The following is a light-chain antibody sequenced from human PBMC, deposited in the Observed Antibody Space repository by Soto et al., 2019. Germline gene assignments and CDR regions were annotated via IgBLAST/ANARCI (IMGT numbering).Light chain of an antibody. CDR1: QSFRGL. V-gene: IGKV3-11*01. Sequence: VLTQSPVTRSLSPGGRATLSCRASQSFRGLLAWYQQKPGQAPRLLIYDAYNRATGIPPRFSGSGSGTDFTLTISSLEPEDSAVYYCQQRHIWPITFGQGTRLEIK. J-gene: IGKJ5*01. CDR3: QQRHIWPIT. CDR2: DAY.